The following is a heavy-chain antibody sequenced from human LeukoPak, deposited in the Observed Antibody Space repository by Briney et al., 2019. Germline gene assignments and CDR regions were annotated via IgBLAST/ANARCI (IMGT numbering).Heavy chain of an antibody. Sequence: SETLSLTCAVYGGSFSAYYWNWIRQTPGKGLEWIGEINHRGSTDYNPSLKSRVTISVDTSKNQFSLKLTSVTAADTAVYYCARGGWWDNWNRFDPWGQGTLVTVSS. CDR3: ARGGWWDNWNRFDP. CDR1: GGSFSAYY. J-gene: IGHJ5*02. D-gene: IGHD1-1*01. V-gene: IGHV4-34*01. CDR2: INHRGST.